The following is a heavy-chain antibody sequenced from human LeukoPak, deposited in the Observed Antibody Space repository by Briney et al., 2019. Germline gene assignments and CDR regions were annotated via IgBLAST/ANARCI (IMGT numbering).Heavy chain of an antibody. CDR3: AKDPERRDGYNDY. D-gene: IGHD5-24*01. J-gene: IGHJ4*02. CDR2: MNPNSGNT. Sequence: ASVKVSCKASGYTFTSYDINWVRQASGQGLEWMGWMNPNSGNTAYARKFRGRVTFTRNTSITTAYMELSNLRAEDTAVYYCAKDPERRDGYNDYWGQGTLVTVSS. CDR1: GYTFTSYD. V-gene: IGHV1-8*03.